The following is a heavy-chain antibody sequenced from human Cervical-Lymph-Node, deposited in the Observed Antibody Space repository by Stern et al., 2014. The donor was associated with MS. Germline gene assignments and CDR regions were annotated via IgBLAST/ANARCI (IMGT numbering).Heavy chain of an antibody. CDR1: GYTFTSYD. CDR2: MNPNSGNT. CDR3: ARGRWLSKYSYGYRGSRYYFDY. J-gene: IGHJ4*02. D-gene: IGHD5-18*01. V-gene: IGHV1-8*01. Sequence: QMQLVQSGAEVKKPGASVKVSCKASGYTFTSYDINWVRQAPGQGLEWMGWMNPNSGNTGYAQKFQGRVTMTRNTSKSTAYMELSSLRSEDTAVYYCARGRWLSKYSYGYRGSRYYFDYWGQGTLVTVSS.